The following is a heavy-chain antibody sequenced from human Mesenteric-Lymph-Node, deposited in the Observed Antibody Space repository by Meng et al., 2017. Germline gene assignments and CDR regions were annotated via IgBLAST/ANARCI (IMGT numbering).Heavy chain of an antibody. V-gene: IGHV3-30*01. CDR2: ISYDGSNK. Sequence: SLKISCAASGFTFSSYAMHWVRQAPGKGLEWVAVISYDGSNKYYADSVKGRFTISRDNSKNTQYLQMNSLRAEDTAVYYCASWGVGATRGSYWGQGTLVTVSS. J-gene: IGHJ4*02. CDR1: GFTFSSYA. D-gene: IGHD1-26*01. CDR3: ASWGVGATRGSY.